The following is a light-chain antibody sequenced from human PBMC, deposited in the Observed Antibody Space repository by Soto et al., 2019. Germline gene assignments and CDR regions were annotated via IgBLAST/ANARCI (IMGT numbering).Light chain of an antibody. V-gene: IGKV3-20*01. J-gene: IGKJ1*01. Sequence: ETVLTQSPGTLSLSPGERATLSCRASQTIRSNYLAWYRQTPGQAPRPLIYGASNRATGMADRFSGSGSGTDFTLIISRLEPEDFARYYCQQYGSSPWTFGQGTKVEIK. CDR3: QQYGSSPWT. CDR1: QTIRSNY. CDR2: GAS.